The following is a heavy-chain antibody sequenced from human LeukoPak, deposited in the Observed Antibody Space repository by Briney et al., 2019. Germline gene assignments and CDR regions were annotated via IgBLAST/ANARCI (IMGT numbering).Heavy chain of an antibody. CDR2: IGGLGGST. Sequence: GGSLRLSCAASGFTFSSHAMGWVRQAPGKGLEWVSGIGGLGGSTYYAGSVKGRFTISRDNSQNTLYLHMNSLRADDTAVYYCARDPGVVAFHYFDYWGQGTLVSVSS. V-gene: IGHV3-23*01. J-gene: IGHJ4*02. D-gene: IGHD3-3*01. CDR3: ARDPGVVAFHYFDY. CDR1: GFTFSSHA.